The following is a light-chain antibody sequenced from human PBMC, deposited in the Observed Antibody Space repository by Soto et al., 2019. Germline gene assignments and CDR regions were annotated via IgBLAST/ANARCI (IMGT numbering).Light chain of an antibody. Sequence: EIVMTQSPATLSVSPWERATLSCRASQSVSSNLAWYQQKPGQAPRLLLYGASTRATGIPARFSGSGSGTELTLTISSLQSEDFAVYYCQQYNNWPRGTFGQGTKVDIK. CDR3: QQYNNWPRGT. CDR2: GAS. J-gene: IGKJ1*01. CDR1: QSVSSN. V-gene: IGKV3-15*01.